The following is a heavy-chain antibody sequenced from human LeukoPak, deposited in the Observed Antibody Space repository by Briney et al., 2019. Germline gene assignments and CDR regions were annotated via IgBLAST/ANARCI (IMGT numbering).Heavy chain of an antibody. Sequence: PSETLSLTCAVYGGSFSGYYWSWIRQPPGKGLEWIGEINHSGSTNYNPSLKSRVTISVDTSKNQFSLKLSSVTAADTAVYYCARDVLYCSSTSCSYYYYYYGMDVWGQGTTVTVSS. D-gene: IGHD2-2*01. CDR2: INHSGST. J-gene: IGHJ6*02. V-gene: IGHV4-34*01. CDR3: ARDVLYCSSTSCSYYYYYYGMDV. CDR1: GGSFSGYY.